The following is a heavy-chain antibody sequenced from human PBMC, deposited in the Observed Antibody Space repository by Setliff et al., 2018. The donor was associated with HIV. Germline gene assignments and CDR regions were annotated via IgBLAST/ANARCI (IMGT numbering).Heavy chain of an antibody. CDR3: ARESEWALDYGNIGRPYYLDY. CDR2: INAGNGNT. D-gene: IGHD3-22*01. CDR1: GYTFTSYA. J-gene: IGHJ4*02. V-gene: IGHV1-3*01. Sequence: ASVKVSCKASGYTFTSYAMHWVRQAPGQRLEWMGWINAGNGNTKYSQKFQGRVTITRDTSASTAYMELSSLRSEDTAVYYCARESEWALDYGNIGRPYYLDYWGQGTLVTVSS.